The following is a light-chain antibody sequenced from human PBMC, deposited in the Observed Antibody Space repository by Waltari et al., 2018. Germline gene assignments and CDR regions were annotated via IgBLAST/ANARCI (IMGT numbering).Light chain of an antibody. V-gene: IGLV2-14*03. CDR2: DVT. CDR1: NRAVGAFNF. J-gene: IGLJ2*01. Sequence: QSALTQPASVSGSPGQSITISCTGTNRAVGAFNFVSWFQQHPGKAPKLLIYDVTKRPSGVSNRFSGSKSGNTASLTISGLQTEDEAEYYCSSYTRTNTLVFGGGSRLTVL. CDR3: SSYTRTNTLV.